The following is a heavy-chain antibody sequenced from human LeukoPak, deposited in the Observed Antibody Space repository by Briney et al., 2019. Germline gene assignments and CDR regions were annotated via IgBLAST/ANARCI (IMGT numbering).Heavy chain of an antibody. CDR3: ARGAEYYAIWRGYAGYSDY. J-gene: IGHJ4*02. CDR2: IYHRGST. V-gene: IGHV4-38-2*02. D-gene: IGHD3-3*01. CDR1: GYSISNGYY. Sequence: PSETLSLTCTVSGYSISNGYYWGWIRQPPGKGLEWVGSIYHRGSTYYNPSLRSRVTISLDRSKKKFSLKLTSVTAADTAVYFCARGAEYYAIWRGYAGYSDYWGQGISVTVSS.